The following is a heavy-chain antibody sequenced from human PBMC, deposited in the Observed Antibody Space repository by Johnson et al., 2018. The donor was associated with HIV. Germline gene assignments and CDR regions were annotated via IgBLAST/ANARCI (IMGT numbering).Heavy chain of an antibody. CDR2: IRHDGSNK. D-gene: IGHD4-11*01. CDR3: AKEGSTVI. V-gene: IGHV3-30*02. CDR1: GLTLSRCD. J-gene: IGHJ3*01. Sequence: QVQLVESGGGLIQPGGSLRLSCAASGLTLSRCDMHWVRQAPGKGLEWVAFIRHDGSNKYYEDSVKARFTISRDNSKNTLYLQMNSWGAEDTAVYYCAKEGSTVIWGQGTMVTVSS.